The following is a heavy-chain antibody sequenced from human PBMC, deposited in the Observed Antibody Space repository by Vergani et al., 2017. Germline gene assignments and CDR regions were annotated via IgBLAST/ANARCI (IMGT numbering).Heavy chain of an antibody. Sequence: EVQLLESGGGLVQPGGSLRLSCAASGFTFSSYAMSWVRQVPGKGLEWVSGISGSGGNTYYANSVKGRFTISRDNSKNTLYLQMNSLRAEDTAVYYCAKHYDILTGYSDPTFDYWGQGTLVTVSS. V-gene: IGHV3-23*01. CDR2: ISGSGGNT. D-gene: IGHD3-9*01. CDR3: AKHYDILTGYSDPTFDY. J-gene: IGHJ4*02. CDR1: GFTFSSYA.